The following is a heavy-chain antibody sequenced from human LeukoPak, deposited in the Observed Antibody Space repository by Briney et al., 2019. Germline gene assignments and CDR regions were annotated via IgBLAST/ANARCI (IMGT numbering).Heavy chain of an antibody. CDR2: ISGSGSST. Sequence: RPGESLTVSCAASAFTFSRSAMSWVRQAPGKGLEWVSAISGSGSSTNYADSVKGRFTISRDNSKNTLYLQMSSLRVEDTAVYFCAKERETTTAFDSWGQGTLVTVSS. CDR3: AKERETTTAFDS. D-gene: IGHD4-17*01. CDR1: AFTFSRSA. J-gene: IGHJ4*02. V-gene: IGHV3-23*01.